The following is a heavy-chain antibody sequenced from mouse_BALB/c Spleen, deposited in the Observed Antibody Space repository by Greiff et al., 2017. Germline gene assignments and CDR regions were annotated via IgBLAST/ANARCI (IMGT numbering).Heavy chain of an antibody. J-gene: IGHJ2*01. D-gene: IGHD2-13*01. V-gene: IGHV1-87*01. Sequence: LEESGAELARPGASVKLSCKASGYTFTSYWMQWVKQRPGQGLEWIGAIYPGDGDTRYTQKFKGKATLTADKSSSTAYMQLSSLASEDSAVYYCARKGAVTDYFDYWGQGTTLTVSS. CDR1: GYTFTSYW. CDR3: ARKGAVTDYFDY. CDR2: IYPGDGDT.